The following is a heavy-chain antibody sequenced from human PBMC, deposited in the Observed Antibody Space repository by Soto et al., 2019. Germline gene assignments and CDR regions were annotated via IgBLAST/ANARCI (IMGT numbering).Heavy chain of an antibody. CDR2: INPNSGGT. CDR3: ATNNEQLVHWFDP. CDR1: GYTFTGYY. Sequence: RASVKVSCKASGYTFTGYYMHWVRQAPGQGLEWMGWINPNSGGTNYAQKFQGRVTMTRDTSISTAYMELSRLRSDDTAGYYCATNNEQLVHWFDPWGQGTLVTVSS. D-gene: IGHD6-6*01. V-gene: IGHV1-2*02. J-gene: IGHJ5*02.